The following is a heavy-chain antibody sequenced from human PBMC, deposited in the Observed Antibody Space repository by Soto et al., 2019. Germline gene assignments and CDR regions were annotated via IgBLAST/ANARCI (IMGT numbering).Heavy chain of an antibody. CDR1: GFTFSSYG. CDR2: ISYDGSNK. D-gene: IGHD2-15*01. CDR3: AKVGQDILVVGASHI. J-gene: IGHJ3*02. V-gene: IGHV3-30*18. Sequence: GGSLRLSCAASGFTFSSYGMHWVRQAPGKGLEWVAVISYDGSNKYYADSVKGRFTISRDNSKNTLYLQMNSLRAEDTAVYYCAKVGQDILVVGASHIWGQGTMVTVS.